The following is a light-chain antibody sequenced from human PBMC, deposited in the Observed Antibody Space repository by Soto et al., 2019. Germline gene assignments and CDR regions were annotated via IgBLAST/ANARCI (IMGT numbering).Light chain of an antibody. Sequence: QSALTQPASVSGSPGQSITISCTGTSSDVGGYNYVSWYQQHPGRAPKLMIYEVINRPSGVSNRFSGSKSGNTASLTISGLQAEDEADYYCASYTSTNTWVFGGGTQLTVL. CDR1: SSDVGGYNY. J-gene: IGLJ3*02. V-gene: IGLV2-14*01. CDR3: ASYTSTNTWV. CDR2: EVI.